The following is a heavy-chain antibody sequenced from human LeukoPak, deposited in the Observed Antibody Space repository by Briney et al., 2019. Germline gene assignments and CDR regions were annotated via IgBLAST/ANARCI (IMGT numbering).Heavy chain of an antibody. V-gene: IGHV3-23*01. Sequence: RGSLRLSCAASGFTFSSYAMSWVRQAPGKGLEWVSAISGSGGSTYYADSVKGRFTISRDNSKNTLYLQMNSLRAEDTAVYYCAKKAHPYQLLGPAGYWGQGTLVTVSS. CDR2: ISGSGGST. D-gene: IGHD2-2*01. CDR3: AKKAHPYQLLGPAGY. CDR1: GFTFSSYA. J-gene: IGHJ4*02.